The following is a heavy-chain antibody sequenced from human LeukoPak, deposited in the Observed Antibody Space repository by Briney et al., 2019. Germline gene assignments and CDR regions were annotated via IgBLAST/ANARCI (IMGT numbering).Heavy chain of an antibody. CDR3: ARVGHGYGDSHFFDH. D-gene: IGHD4-17*01. J-gene: IGHJ4*02. V-gene: IGHV4-59*01. Sequence: PSETLSLTCSVSGDSIINYYWSWIRQSPGRGPEWIGFIYYDGTTNYNPSLISRVTMSVDTSKSHFSLKLTSVTGADTAVYYCARVGHGYGDSHFFDHWGQGTLVTVSS. CDR1: GDSIINYY. CDR2: IYYDGTT.